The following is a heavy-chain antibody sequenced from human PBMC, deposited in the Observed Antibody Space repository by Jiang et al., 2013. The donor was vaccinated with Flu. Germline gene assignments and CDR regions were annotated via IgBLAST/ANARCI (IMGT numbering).Heavy chain of an antibody. D-gene: IGHD6-13*01. CDR3: AGERDIAAAGKQRYYYYYYGMDV. V-gene: IGHV4-39*01. J-gene: IGHJ6*02. CDR1: GGSISSSSYY. CDR2: IYYSGST. Sequence: SLTCTVSGGSISSSSYYWGWIRQPPGKGLEWIGSIYYSGSTYYNPSLKSRVTISVDTSENQFSLKLSSVTAADTAVYYCAGERDIAAAGKQRYYYYYYGMDVWGQGTTVTVSS.